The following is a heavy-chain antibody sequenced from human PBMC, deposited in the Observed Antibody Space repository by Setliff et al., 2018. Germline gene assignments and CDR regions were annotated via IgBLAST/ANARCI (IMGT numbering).Heavy chain of an antibody. J-gene: IGHJ6*03. V-gene: IGHV3-7*01. CDR3: ARDGRTRYYYYYMDV. CDR1: GFTFSSYW. CDR2: IKQDGSEK. Sequence: PVGSLRLSCAASGFTFSSYWMSWVRQAPGKGLEWVANIKQDGSEKYYVDSVKGRFTISRDNAKNSLYLQMNSLRAEDTAVYYCARDGRTRYYYYYMDVWGKGTTVTVSS.